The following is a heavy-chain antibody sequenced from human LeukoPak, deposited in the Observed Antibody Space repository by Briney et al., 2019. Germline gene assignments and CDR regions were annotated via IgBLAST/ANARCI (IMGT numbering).Heavy chain of an antibody. Sequence: PGGSLRLSCAASGFIFSSYSMSWVRQAPGKGLEWVAVIWYDGSNKYYADSVKGRFTISRDNSKNTLYLQMNSLRAEDTAVYYCASLHCSGGSCYSDAFDIWGQGTMVTVSS. CDR2: IWYDGSNK. CDR1: GFIFSSYS. CDR3: ASLHCSGGSCYSDAFDI. J-gene: IGHJ3*02. D-gene: IGHD2-15*01. V-gene: IGHV3-33*08.